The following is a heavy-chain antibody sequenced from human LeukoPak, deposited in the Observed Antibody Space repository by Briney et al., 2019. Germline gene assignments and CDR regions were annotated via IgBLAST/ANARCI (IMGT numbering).Heavy chain of an antibody. V-gene: IGHV1-69*04. D-gene: IGHD6-6*01. J-gene: IGHJ4*02. CDR2: IIPILGIA. CDR3: ARGAGIYSSSPIDY. Sequence: ASVKVSCKASGGTFSSYAISWVRQAPGQGLEWMGRIIPILGIANYAQKFQGRVTITADKSTSTAYMELSSLRSEDTAVYYCARGAGIYSSSPIDYWGQGTLVTVSS. CDR1: GGTFSSYA.